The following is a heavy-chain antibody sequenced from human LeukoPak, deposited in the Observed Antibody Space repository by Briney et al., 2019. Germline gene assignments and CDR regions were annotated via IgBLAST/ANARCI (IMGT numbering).Heavy chain of an antibody. D-gene: IGHD6-13*01. CDR3: ARWGDIAAAATREWYYYGMDV. J-gene: IGHJ6*02. CDR2: INSDGSST. Sequence: GGSLRLSCAASGFTFSSYWMHWVRQAPGKGLVWVSRINSDGSSTSYADSVKGRFTISRDNAKNTLYLQMNSLRAEDTAVYYCARWGDIAAAATREWYYYGMDVWGQGTTVTVSS. CDR1: GFTFSSYW. V-gene: IGHV3-74*01.